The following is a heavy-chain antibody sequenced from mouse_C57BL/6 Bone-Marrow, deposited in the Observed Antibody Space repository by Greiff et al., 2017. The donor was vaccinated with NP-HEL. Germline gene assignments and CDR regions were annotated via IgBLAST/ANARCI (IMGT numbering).Heavy chain of an antibody. Sequence: DVMLVESGGGLVKPGGSLKLSCAASGFTFSSYAMSWVRQTPEKRLEWVATISDGGSYTYYPDNVKGRFTISRDNAKNNLYLQMSHLKSEDTAMYYCARDLYYRGAYWGQGTLVTVSA. J-gene: IGHJ3*01. CDR3: ARDLYYRGAY. V-gene: IGHV5-4*01. D-gene: IGHD1-1*01. CDR1: GFTFSSYA. CDR2: ISDGGSYT.